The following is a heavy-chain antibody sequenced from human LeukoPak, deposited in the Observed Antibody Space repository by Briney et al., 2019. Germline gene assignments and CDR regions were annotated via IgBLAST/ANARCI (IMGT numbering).Heavy chain of an antibody. CDR3: ARGLPGTNWFDP. V-gene: IGHV3-66*01. CDR2: IYSGGST. CDR1: GFSVTSNY. J-gene: IGHJ5*02. Sequence: GGSLRLSCAASGFSVTSNYMNWIRQAPGKGLEWVSVIYSGGSTFYAESVKGRFTISRDSSNNTLYLQMSGLRADDTALYYCARGLPGTNWFDPWGQGTLVTDSS. D-gene: IGHD6-13*01.